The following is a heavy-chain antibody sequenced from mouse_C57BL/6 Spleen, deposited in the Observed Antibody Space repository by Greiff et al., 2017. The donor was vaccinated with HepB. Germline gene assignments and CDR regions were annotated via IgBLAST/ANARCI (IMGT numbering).Heavy chain of an antibody. D-gene: IGHD1-1*01. CDR1: GFTFSSYA. J-gene: IGHJ4*01. Sequence: EVQLVESGGGLVKPGGSLKLSCAASGFTFSSYAMSWVRQTPEKRLEWVATISDGGSYTYYPDNVKGRFTISRDNAKNNLYLQMSHLKSEDTAMYYCARDPYGSSPRAMDYWGQGTSVTVSS. V-gene: IGHV5-4*01. CDR3: ARDPYGSSPRAMDY. CDR2: ISDGGSYT.